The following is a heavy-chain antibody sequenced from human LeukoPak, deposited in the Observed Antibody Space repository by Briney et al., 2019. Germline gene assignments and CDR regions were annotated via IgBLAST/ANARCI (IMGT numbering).Heavy chain of an antibody. CDR3: AKPRLTGTTLRSDFDY. V-gene: IGHV3-23*01. CDR2: ISGSGTTT. D-gene: IGHD1-14*01. CDR1: GFSFSTYA. Sequence: GGSLRLSCAASGFSFSTYAMSWVRQAPGKGLEWVSTISGSGTTTYYGDSVRGRFTISRDNSKNTAYLQMSSLRAEDTAIFYCAKPRLTGTTLRSDFDYWGQGTLVTVSS. J-gene: IGHJ4*02.